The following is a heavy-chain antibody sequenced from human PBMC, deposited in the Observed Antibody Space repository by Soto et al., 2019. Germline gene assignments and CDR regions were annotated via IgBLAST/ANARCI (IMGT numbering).Heavy chain of an antibody. Sequence: PGGSLRLSCAASGFTFSSYALSWVRQGPGKGLEWVSAITRTDSTYYADSVKGRFTISRDNSRNTLYLQMNSLGAEDAALYYCAKALVGEVGATDYWGQGTLVTVSS. D-gene: IGHD1-26*01. CDR3: AKALVGEVGATDY. J-gene: IGHJ4*02. CDR1: GFTFSSYA. V-gene: IGHV3-23*01. CDR2: ITRTDST.